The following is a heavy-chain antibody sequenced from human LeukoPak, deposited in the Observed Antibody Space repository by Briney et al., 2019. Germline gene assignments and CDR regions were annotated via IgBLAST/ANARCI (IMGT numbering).Heavy chain of an antibody. CDR3: ARAHIGDYGERGDFDY. Sequence: SQTLSLTCAISGDSVSSNSAAWNWIRQSPSRGLEWLGRTYYRSKWYNDYAVSVKSRITINPDTSKNQFSLQLNSVTPEDTAVYYCARAHIGDYGERGDFDYWGQGTLVTVSS. J-gene: IGHJ4*02. CDR1: GDSVSSNSAA. V-gene: IGHV6-1*01. CDR2: TYYRSKWYN. D-gene: IGHD4-17*01.